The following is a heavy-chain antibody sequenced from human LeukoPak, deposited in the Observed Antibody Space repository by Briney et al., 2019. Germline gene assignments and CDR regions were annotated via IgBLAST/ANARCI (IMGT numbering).Heavy chain of an antibody. CDR3: ARGITGTRSQFGY. J-gene: IGHJ4*02. D-gene: IGHD1/OR15-1a*01. V-gene: IGHV4-59*08. CDR2: IYYSGST. Sequence: SETLSLTCTVSGGSISDYYWSWIRQPPGEGLEWIGYIYYSGSTNYNPSLKSRVAISVDTSKNQFSLKLTSVTAADTAVYYCARGITGTRSQFGYWGQGTLVTVSS. CDR1: GGSISDYY.